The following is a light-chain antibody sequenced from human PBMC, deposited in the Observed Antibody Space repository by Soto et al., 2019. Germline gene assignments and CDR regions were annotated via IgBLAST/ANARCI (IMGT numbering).Light chain of an antibody. CDR3: QQYNNWPPPYT. J-gene: IGKJ2*01. CDR2: GAS. CDR1: QSVSSY. V-gene: IGKV3-15*01. Sequence: EIVLTQSPHTRSVTPGERDILSCRVSQSVSSYLAWYQKKPGQAPRLLIYGASARATGIPARFSGSGSGTEFTLTISSLQSEDFAVYFCQQYNNWPPPYTLGQGTKVDIK.